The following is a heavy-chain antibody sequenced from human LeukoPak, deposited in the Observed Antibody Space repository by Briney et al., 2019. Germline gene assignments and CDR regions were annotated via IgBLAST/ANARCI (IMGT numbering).Heavy chain of an antibody. CDR1: GFTFSDYW. D-gene: IGHD1-26*01. Sequence: GGSLRLSCAASGFTFSDYWMSWVRQAPGQWLEWVANIKQDGSEKYYLDSVKGRFTISRDNAKNSLYLQMNSLRAEDTAVYYCARVLASGSYSANYFDYWGQGSLVTVSS. CDR2: IKQDGSEK. CDR3: ARVLASGSYSANYFDY. J-gene: IGHJ4*02. V-gene: IGHV3-7*01.